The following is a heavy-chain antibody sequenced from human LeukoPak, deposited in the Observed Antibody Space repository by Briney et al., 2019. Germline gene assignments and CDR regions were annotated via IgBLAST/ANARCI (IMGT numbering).Heavy chain of an antibody. CDR3: ARALVVPAAIWFDP. V-gene: IGHV1-69*13. J-gene: IGHJ5*02. CDR1: GGAFSSYA. CDR2: IIPIFGTA. D-gene: IGHD2-2*01. Sequence: SVKVSCKASGGAFSSYAISWVRQAPGQGLEWMGGIIPIFGTANYAQKFQGRVTITADESTSTAYMELSSLRSEDTAVYYCARALVVPAAIWFDPWGQGTLVTVSS.